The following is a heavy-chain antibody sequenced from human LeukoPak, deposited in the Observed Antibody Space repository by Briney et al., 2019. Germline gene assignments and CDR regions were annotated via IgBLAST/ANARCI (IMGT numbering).Heavy chain of an antibody. Sequence: PGGSLRLSCAASGFTVSSNYMSRVRQAPGKGLEWVSVIYSGGSTYYADSVKGRFTISRDNSKNTLYLQMNSLRAEDTAVYYCASQGWLQSGFDPWGQGTLVTVSS. CDR2: IYSGGST. D-gene: IGHD5-24*01. CDR3: ASQGWLQSGFDP. J-gene: IGHJ5*02. V-gene: IGHV3-66*02. CDR1: GFTVSSNY.